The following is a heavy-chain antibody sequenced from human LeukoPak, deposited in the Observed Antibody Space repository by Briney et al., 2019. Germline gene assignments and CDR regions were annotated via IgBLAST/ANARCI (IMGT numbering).Heavy chain of an antibody. CDR1: GFTFSNYY. CDR3: ARDSGYSGYSDY. J-gene: IGHJ4*02. V-gene: IGHV3-11*05. D-gene: IGHD5-12*01. CDR2: ISSSSSYT. Sequence: KPGGSLRLSCAASGFTFSNYYTSWISQAPGKGLEWVSYISSSSSYTDYADSMKGQFTISRDNAKNSLNLQMSSLRAEDTAVYYCARDSGYSGYSDYWGQGTLVTVSS.